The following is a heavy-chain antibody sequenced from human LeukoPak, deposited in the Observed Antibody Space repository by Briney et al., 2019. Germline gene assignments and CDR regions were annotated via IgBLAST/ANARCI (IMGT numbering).Heavy chain of an antibody. Sequence: PGGSLKLSCAASGFTFSNYVMQWVRQAPGKGLGWVTLIANDGSNKYYADSVKGRFTISRENSKNTVYLQMNSLRPEDTAVYYCARETPDSSSWTVFDYWGQGTLVTVSS. D-gene: IGHD6-13*01. CDR1: GFTFSNYV. CDR3: ARETPDSSSWTVFDY. V-gene: IGHV3-30*03. J-gene: IGHJ4*02. CDR2: IANDGSNK.